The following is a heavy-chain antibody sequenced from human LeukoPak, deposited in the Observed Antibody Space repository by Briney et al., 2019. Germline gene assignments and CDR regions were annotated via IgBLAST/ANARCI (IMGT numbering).Heavy chain of an antibody. J-gene: IGHJ4*02. CDR1: GFTFSNAW. V-gene: IGHV3-15*01. Sequence: PGGSLRLSCAASGFTFSNAWMNWVRQTPGKGLEWVACIKRQTEGWTTDYAAPVKGRFTISRDDSKSTLYLQMNSLETEDAAVYYCSRNADHDWWGQGTLVTVSS. D-gene: IGHD1-14*01. CDR2: IKRQTEGWTT. CDR3: SRNADHDW.